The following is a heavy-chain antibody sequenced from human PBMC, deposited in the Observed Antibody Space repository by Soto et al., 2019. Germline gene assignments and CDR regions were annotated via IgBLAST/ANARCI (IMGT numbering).Heavy chain of an antibody. CDR1: GFTFSSYA. CDR3: AKVGGWLVQGTKWFDP. Sequence: SLRLSCAASGFTFSSYAMSWVRQAPGKGLEWVSAISGSGGSTYYADSVKGRFTISRDNSKNTLYLQMNSLRAEDTAVYYCAKVGGWLVQGTKWFDPWGQGALVTVSS. V-gene: IGHV3-23*01. D-gene: IGHD6-19*01. CDR2: ISGSGGST. J-gene: IGHJ5*02.